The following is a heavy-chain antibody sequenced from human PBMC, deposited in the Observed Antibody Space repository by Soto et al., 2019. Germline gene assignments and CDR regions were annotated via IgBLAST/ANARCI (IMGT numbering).Heavy chain of an antibody. CDR1: GFSFDTSEVG. V-gene: IGHV2-5*02. Sequence: QITLKESGPTLVKPTQTLTLTCTFSGFSFDTSEVGVGWIRQPPGKALEWLALVYRDNDKRYNPSLRSRLTITRDTSNDEVVLTLTNMDPVDTATDYCAYSLAAMADPLPHCPDGVCFRGCVIYLGQGILVTVSS. CDR3: AYSLAAMADPLPHCPDGVCFRGCVIY. J-gene: IGHJ4*02. CDR2: VYRDNDK. D-gene: IGHD2-8*02.